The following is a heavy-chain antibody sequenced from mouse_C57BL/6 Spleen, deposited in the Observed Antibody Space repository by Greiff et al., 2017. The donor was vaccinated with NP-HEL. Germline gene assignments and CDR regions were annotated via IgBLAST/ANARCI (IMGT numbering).Heavy chain of an antibody. CDR2: IDPENGDT. D-gene: IGHD3-3*01. CDR1: GFNIKDDY. CDR3: TTGLLAGSYAMDY. J-gene: IGHJ4*01. V-gene: IGHV14-4*01. Sequence: VQLQQSGAELVRPGASVKLSCTASGFNIKDDYMHWVKQRPEQGLEWIGWIDPENGDTEYASKFQGKATITADTSSNTAYLQLSSLTSEDTAVYYCTTGLLAGSYAMDYWGQGTSVTVSS.